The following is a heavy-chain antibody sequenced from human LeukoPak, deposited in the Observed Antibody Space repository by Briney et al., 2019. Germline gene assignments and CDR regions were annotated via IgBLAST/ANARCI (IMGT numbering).Heavy chain of an antibody. CDR1: GDSISSSSDF. CDR2: IYYGGST. CDR3: ARLSRGFWSGLNDF. V-gene: IGHV4-39*07. Sequence: SETLSLTCPVSGDSISSSSDFWGWIRQPPGKGLEWIGSIYYGGSTNYNPSLKSRVTISVDTSKNQLSLKVRSVTAADTAVYYCARLSRGFWSGLNDFWGQGTLVTVSS. J-gene: IGHJ4*02. D-gene: IGHD3-3*01.